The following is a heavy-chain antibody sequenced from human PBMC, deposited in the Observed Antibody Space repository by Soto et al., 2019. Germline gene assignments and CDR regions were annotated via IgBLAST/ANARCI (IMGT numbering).Heavy chain of an antibody. CDR2: IGGNTESGTT. Sequence: DVLLVESGGGLVDPGGSLRLSCAASGFTFYKAFLSWVRQAPGKGLEWVGQIGGNTESGTTKYPAPVRGRFTISREDARQTMDLQMNSLNIEVTGRYYCSVSGGGSNSHRWFDPWGQGTPVIVSS. V-gene: IGHV3-15*04. D-gene: IGHD6-13*01. CDR3: SVSGGGSNSHRWFDP. J-gene: IGHJ5*02. CDR1: GFTFYKAF.